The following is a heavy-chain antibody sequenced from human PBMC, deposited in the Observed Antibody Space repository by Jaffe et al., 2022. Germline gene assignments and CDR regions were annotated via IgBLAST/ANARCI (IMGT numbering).Heavy chain of an antibody. CDR2: IRSKAYGGTT. CDR3: TRAAYDYIWGGYGI. Sequence: EVQLVESGGGLVQPGRSLRLSCTASGFTFGDYAMSWFRQAPGKGLEWVGFIRSKAYGGTTEYAASVKGRFTISRDDSKSIAYLQMNSLKTEDTAVYYCTRAAYDYIWGGYGIWGQGTMVTVSS. D-gene: IGHD3-16*01. V-gene: IGHV3-49*03. CDR1: GFTFGDYA. J-gene: IGHJ3*02.